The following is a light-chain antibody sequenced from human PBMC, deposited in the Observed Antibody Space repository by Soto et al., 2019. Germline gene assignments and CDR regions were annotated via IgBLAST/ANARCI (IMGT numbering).Light chain of an antibody. CDR2: DAS. V-gene: IGKV3-15*01. CDR3: QQFDDSVT. Sequence: SVSPGERVTFSCRASQSVTTNLAWYQHKPGQSPRLLISDASTGASGIPPRFSGSGSGTDFTLTISRLEPEDSAVYYCQQFDDSVTFGQGTRLEI. J-gene: IGKJ5*01. CDR1: QSVTTN.